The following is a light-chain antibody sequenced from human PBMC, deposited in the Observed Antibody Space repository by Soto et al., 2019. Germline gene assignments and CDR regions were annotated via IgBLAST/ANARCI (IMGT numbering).Light chain of an antibody. CDR2: LGS. CDR3: MQALQTPVT. Sequence: DIVMTQSPLSLPVTPGEPASISCRSSQSLLHSNGYNYLDWYLQKPGQSPQLLINLGSNRASGVPDRFSGSGSGIDFTLKISRVEAEDVGVYYCMQALQTPVTFGQGTRLEIK. CDR1: QSLLHSNGYNY. J-gene: IGKJ5*01. V-gene: IGKV2-28*01.